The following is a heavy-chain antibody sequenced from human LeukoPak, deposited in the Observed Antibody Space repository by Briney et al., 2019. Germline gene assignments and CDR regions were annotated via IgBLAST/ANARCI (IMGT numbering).Heavy chain of an antibody. CDR1: GYSIPSGYF. Sequence: PETLSLTCTVSGYSIPSGYFWGWIRQPPGKGLEWIGSIYHSGSTFYNPSLKSRVTISIDTSKNQFSLKLSSVTAADTAMYYRARVLSGGNSGAHYWGQGTLVTVSS. V-gene: IGHV4-38-2*02. CDR2: IYHSGST. D-gene: IGHD4-23*01. CDR3: ARVLSGGNSGAHY. J-gene: IGHJ4*02.